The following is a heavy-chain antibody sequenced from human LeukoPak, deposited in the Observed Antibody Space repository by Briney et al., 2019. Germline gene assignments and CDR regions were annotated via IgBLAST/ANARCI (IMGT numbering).Heavy chain of an antibody. Sequence: ASVKVSYKAAGYTFTDYYLHWVRQAPGQGLEWMGWISAYNGNTNYAQKLQGRVTMTTDTSTSTAYMELRSLRSDDTAVYYCARVERSGGYSGYDVDYWGQGTLVTVSS. CDR3: ARVERSGGYSGYDVDY. CDR1: GYTFTDYY. CDR2: ISAYNGNT. D-gene: IGHD5-12*01. J-gene: IGHJ4*02. V-gene: IGHV1-18*04.